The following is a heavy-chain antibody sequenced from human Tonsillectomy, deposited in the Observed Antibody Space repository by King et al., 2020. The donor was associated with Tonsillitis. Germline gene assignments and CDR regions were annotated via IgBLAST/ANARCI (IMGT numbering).Heavy chain of an antibody. J-gene: IGHJ4*02. Sequence: VQLVESGGGVVQPGRSLRLSCAASGFTFSTYAMHWVRQAPGKGLEWVAVISYDCTNKYYADSVKGRFTISRENSKNTLYLQMNSLRPEDTAVFYCARDGYSTTWYYFDCWGQGSLVTVSS. D-gene: IGHD6-13*01. CDR2: ISYDCTNK. CDR3: ARDGYSTTWYYFDC. V-gene: IGHV3-30-3*01. CDR1: GFTFSTYA.